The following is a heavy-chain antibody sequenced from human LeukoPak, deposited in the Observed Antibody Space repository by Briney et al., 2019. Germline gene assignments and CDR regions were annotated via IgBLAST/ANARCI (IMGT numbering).Heavy chain of an antibody. Sequence: PSETLSLTCAVSGYSISSGYYWGWIRQPPGKGLEWIGSIYHSGSTYYNPSLKSRVTISVDTSKNQFSLKLSSVTAADTAVYYCARGIQSGTGFWSGPGRLDFWGQGALVTVSS. CDR1: GYSISSGYY. D-gene: IGHD3-3*01. CDR2: IYHSGST. V-gene: IGHV4-38-2*01. CDR3: ARGIQSGTGFWSGPGRLDF. J-gene: IGHJ4*02.